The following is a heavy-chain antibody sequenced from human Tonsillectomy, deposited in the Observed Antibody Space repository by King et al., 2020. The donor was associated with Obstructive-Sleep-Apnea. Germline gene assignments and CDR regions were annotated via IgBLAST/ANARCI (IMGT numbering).Heavy chain of an antibody. CDR2: ISYSGST. J-gene: IGHJ4*02. CDR1: GGSISSYY. CDR3: ARSLDSSGYYYTNY. Sequence: QLQESGPGLVKPSETLSLTFTVSGGSISSYYWSWIRQPPGKGLEWIGYISYSGSTNYNPSLKSRVTISVATSKNQFSLKLSSVTAADTAVYYCARSLDSSGYYYTNYWGQGTLVTVSS. V-gene: IGHV4-59*08. D-gene: IGHD3-22*01.